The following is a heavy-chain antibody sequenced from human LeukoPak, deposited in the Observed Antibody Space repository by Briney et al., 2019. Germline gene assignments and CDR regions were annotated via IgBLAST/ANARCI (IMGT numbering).Heavy chain of an antibody. CDR1: GYSFTSYW. V-gene: IGHV5-10-1*01. CDR2: IDPSDSYT. J-gene: IGHJ4*02. CDR3: AIHDYYDISTRD. D-gene: IGHD3-9*01. Sequence: GESLKISCKGSGYSFTSYWIRWVRQMPGKGLEWMGRIDPSDSYTNYSPSFQGHVTISADKSISTAYLQWSNLKASDTAMYYCAIHDYYDISTRDWGQGTLVTVSS.